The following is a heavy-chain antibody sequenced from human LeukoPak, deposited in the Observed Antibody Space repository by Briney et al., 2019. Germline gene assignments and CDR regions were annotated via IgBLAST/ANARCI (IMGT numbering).Heavy chain of an antibody. CDR3: ARDRLLEDRDYNSYYYMDV. D-gene: IGHD1-1*01. CDR2: INSDGSST. Sequence: GGSLRLSCAASGFTFSSYWMHWVRHAPGKGLVWVSRINSDGSSTSYADSVKGRFTISRDNAKNTLYLQMNSLRAEDTAVYYCARDRLLEDRDYNSYYYMDVWGIGTTVTVSS. CDR1: GFTFSSYW. V-gene: IGHV3-74*01. J-gene: IGHJ6*03.